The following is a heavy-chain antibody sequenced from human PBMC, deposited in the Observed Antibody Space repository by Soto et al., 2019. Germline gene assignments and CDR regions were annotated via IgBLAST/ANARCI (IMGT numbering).Heavy chain of an antibody. J-gene: IGHJ3*02. Sequence: GASVKVSCKASGYTFTSYYMHWVRQAPGQRLEWMGWINAGNGNTKYSQKLQGRVTITRDTSASTAYMELSSLRSEDTAVYYCARYGDQLPRRAFDIWGQGTMVTVSS. V-gene: IGHV1-3*01. CDR1: GYTFTSYY. CDR3: ARYGDQLPRRAFDI. CDR2: INAGNGNT. D-gene: IGHD2-2*01.